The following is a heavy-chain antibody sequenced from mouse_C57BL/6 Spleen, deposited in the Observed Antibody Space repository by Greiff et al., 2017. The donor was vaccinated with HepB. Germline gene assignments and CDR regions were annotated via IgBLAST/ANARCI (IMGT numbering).Heavy chain of an antibody. J-gene: IGHJ4*01. Sequence: EVKLVESGGGLVKPGGSLKLSCAASGFTFSDYGMHWVRQAPEKGLEWVAYISSGSSTIYYADTVKGRFTISRDNAKNTLFLQMTRLRSEDTAMYYCAIDPYYYGSSYVRGAMDYWGQGTSVTVSS. D-gene: IGHD1-1*01. CDR1: GFTFSDYG. V-gene: IGHV5-17*01. CDR3: AIDPYYYGSSYVRGAMDY. CDR2: ISSGSSTI.